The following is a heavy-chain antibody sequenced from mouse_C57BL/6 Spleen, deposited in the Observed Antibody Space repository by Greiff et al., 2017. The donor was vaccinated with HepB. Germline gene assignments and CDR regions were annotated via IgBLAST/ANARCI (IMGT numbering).Heavy chain of an antibody. Sequence: EVQLQQSGPELVKPGASVKISCKASGYTFTDYYMNWVKQSHGKSLEWIGDINPNNGGTSYNQKFKGKATLTVDKSSSTAYMELRSLTSEDSAVYYCAREGGTCWGQGTTLTVSS. CDR1: GYTFTDYY. CDR3: AREGGTC. V-gene: IGHV1-26*01. J-gene: IGHJ2*01. CDR2: INPNNGGT.